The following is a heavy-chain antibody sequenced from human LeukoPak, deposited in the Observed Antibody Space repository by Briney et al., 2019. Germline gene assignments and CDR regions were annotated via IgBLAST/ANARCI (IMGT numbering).Heavy chain of an antibody. CDR3: ARASVRYDWNYGGHWFDP. Sequence: SETLSLTCAVYSVSLSGYYWSWIRQPPGKGLEWIGEINHSGSTNYNPSLKSRVTISIHTSKNQFSLKLKSVTAADTAVYYCARASVRYDWNYGGHWFDPWGQGTLVTVSS. CDR1: SVSLSGYY. CDR2: INHSGST. J-gene: IGHJ5*02. V-gene: IGHV4-34*01. D-gene: IGHD1-7*01.